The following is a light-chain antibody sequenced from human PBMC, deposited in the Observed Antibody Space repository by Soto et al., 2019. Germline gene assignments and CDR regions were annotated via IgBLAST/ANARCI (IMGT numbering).Light chain of an antibody. CDR1: SSDIGAYNF. Sequence: QSALTQPPSASGSPGQSVSISCTGTSSDIGAYNFVSWYQQRPGKAPRLMIYGVSKRPSGVPDRFSGSKSGNTASLTVSGLQAEDEADYYCSSYAGSNNYVVFGGGTKVTVL. CDR3: SSYAGSNNYVV. CDR2: GVS. V-gene: IGLV2-8*01. J-gene: IGLJ2*01.